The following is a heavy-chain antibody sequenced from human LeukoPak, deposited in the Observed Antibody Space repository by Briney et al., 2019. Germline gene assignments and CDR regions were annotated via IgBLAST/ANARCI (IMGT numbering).Heavy chain of an antibody. J-gene: IGHJ5*02. CDR1: GFTFGDYA. Sequence: GGSLRLSCTASGFTFGDYAMSWFRRAPGKGLEWVGFIRSKAYGGTTEYAASVKGRFTISRDDSKSIAYLQMNSLKTEDTAVYYCTRGGQRRFDPWGQGTLVTVSS. D-gene: IGHD3-16*01. V-gene: IGHV3-49*03. CDR3: TRGGQRRFDP. CDR2: IRSKAYGGTT.